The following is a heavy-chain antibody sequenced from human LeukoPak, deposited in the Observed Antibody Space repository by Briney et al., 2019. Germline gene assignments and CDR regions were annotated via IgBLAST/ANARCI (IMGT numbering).Heavy chain of an antibody. Sequence: SVKVSCKASGGTFSSYAISWVRQAPGQGLEWMGGIIPIFGTANYAQKFQGRVTITADESTSTAYMELSSLRSEDTAVYYCARVQPEPRKPNYDILTGSGAFDIWGQGTMVTVPS. CDR3: ARVQPEPRKPNYDILTGSGAFDI. D-gene: IGHD3-9*01. CDR2: IIPIFGTA. J-gene: IGHJ3*02. V-gene: IGHV1-69*13. CDR1: GGTFSSYA.